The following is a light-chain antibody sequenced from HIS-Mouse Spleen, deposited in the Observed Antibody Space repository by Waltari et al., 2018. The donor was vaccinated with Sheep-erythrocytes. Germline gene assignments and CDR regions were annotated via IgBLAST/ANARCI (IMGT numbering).Light chain of an antibody. J-gene: IGLJ2*01. CDR2: EGS. Sequence: QSALTQPASVSGSPGQSIPIPCTGPSSDVWCYNLVPWYQQHPGKAPKLMIYEGSKRPSGVSNRFSGSKSGNTASLTISGLQAEDEADYYCCSYAGSSTLVFGGGTKLTVL. CDR1: SSDVWCYNL. V-gene: IGLV2-23*01. CDR3: CSYAGSSTLV.